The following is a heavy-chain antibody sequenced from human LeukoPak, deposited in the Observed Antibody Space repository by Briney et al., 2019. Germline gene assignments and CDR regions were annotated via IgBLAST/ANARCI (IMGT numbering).Heavy chain of an antibody. D-gene: IGHD1-26*01. Sequence: GASVKVSCKASGYTFTSYYMHWVRQAPGQGLEWMGIINPNAGTTSYAQKFQGRVTMTRDMSTSTVYMELSSLRSEDTAVYYCARGLFSIVGAAAPDYWGQGTLVTVSS. CDR3: ARGLFSIVGAAAPDY. CDR2: INPNAGTT. CDR1: GYTFTSYY. V-gene: IGHV1-46*01. J-gene: IGHJ4*02.